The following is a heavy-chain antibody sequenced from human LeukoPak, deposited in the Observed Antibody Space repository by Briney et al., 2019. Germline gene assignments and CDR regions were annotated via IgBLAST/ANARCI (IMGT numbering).Heavy chain of an antibody. CDR2: INLNSGGT. V-gene: IGHV1-2*02. Sequence: GASVNVSCKASVYTFTGYYMHWVRPAPGQGLEWVGWINLNSGGTNYTQKLQGRVTMTTDTSTSTAYMEQRSLRSDDTAVYYCARVGPLPSGSKLRFLESVTKSAADNWFDPWGQGTLVTVSS. CDR3: ARVGPLPSGSKLRFLESVTKSAADNWFDP. D-gene: IGHD3-3*01. J-gene: IGHJ5*02. CDR1: VYTFTGYY.